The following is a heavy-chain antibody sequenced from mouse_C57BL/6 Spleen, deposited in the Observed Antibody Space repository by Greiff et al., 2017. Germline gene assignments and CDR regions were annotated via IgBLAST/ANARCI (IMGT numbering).Heavy chain of an antibody. CDR1: GYAFSSSW. CDR2: IYPGDGDT. D-gene: IGHD2-4*01. Sequence: VQLQQSGPELVKPGASVKISCKASGYAFSSSWMNWVKQRPGKGLEGIGRIYPGDGDTNYNGKFKGKATLTADKSSSTAYMQLSSLTSEDSAVYFCAREEDYDAWFAYWGQGTLVTVSA. CDR3: AREEDYDAWFAY. V-gene: IGHV1-82*01. J-gene: IGHJ3*01.